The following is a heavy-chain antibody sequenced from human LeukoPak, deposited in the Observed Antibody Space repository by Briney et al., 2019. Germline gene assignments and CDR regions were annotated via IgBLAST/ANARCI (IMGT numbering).Heavy chain of an antibody. CDR2: ICSGGTTI. CDR3: ARDVGCGGGSCYSHFDY. J-gene: IGHJ4*02. CDR1: GFTFSSYE. D-gene: IGHD2-15*01. Sequence: GGSLRLSCAASGFTFSSYEMHWVRQAPEKGLEWVSYICSGGTTIYYADSVKGRFTISRDNAKNSLYLQMNSLRAEDTAIYYCARDVGCGGGSCYSHFDYWGQGTLVTVSS. V-gene: IGHV3-48*03.